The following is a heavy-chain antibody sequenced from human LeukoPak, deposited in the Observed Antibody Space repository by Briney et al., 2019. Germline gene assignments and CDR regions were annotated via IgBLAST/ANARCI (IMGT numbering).Heavy chain of an antibody. CDR2: IYTSGST. Sequence: PSQTLSLTCTVSGGSISSGSYYWSWIRQPAGKGLEWIGRIYTSGSTNYNPSLKSRVTISVDTSKNQFSLKLSSVTAADTAVYYCARLTVTHLYFDYWGQGTLVTVSS. D-gene: IGHD4-11*01. J-gene: IGHJ4*02. CDR1: GGSISSGSYY. V-gene: IGHV4-61*02. CDR3: ARLTVTHLYFDY.